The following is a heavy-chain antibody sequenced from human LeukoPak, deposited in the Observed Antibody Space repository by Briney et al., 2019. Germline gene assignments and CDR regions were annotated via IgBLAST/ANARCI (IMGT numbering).Heavy chain of an antibody. CDR3: ARRYYDSSGYYFYYYYYMDV. Sequence: PETLSLTCAVSGGSISSSNWWSWVRRPPGKGLEWIGEINHSGSTNYNPSLKSRVTISVDTSKNQFSLKLSSVTAADTAVYYCARRYYDSSGYYFYYYYYMDVWGKGTTVTVSS. CDR2: INHSGST. J-gene: IGHJ6*03. D-gene: IGHD3-22*01. CDR1: GGSISSSNW. V-gene: IGHV4-4*03.